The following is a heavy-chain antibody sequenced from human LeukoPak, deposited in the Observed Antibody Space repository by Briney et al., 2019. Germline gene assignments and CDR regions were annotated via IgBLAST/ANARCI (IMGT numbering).Heavy chain of an antibody. Sequence: GSLRLSCAASGFTFSSYSMNWVRQPPGKGLEWIGEINHSGSTNYNPSLKSRVTISVDTSKNQFSLKLSSVTAADTAVYYCARLKGCRGNYYGSGSYYKCYYFDYWGQGTLVTVSS. CDR3: ARLKGCRGNYYGSGSYYKCYYFDY. CDR1: GFTFSSYS. D-gene: IGHD3-10*01. CDR2: INHSGST. V-gene: IGHV4-34*01. J-gene: IGHJ4*02.